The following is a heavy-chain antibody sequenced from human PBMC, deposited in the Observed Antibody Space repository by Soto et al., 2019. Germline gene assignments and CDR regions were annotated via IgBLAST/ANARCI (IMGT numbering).Heavy chain of an antibody. CDR3: ARLNGYCVSNNCHGYYGMDV. CDR2: IFSIEHT. Sequence: NPTGTPSPPCPVSDCPLSAVPYAWAWIRQSPGKGRYWLGTIFSIEHTTYNPSLLRRVTISAITSKNDLSPSLSSVTAADTAVYYCARLNGYCVSNNCHGYYGMDVWGQGTTVT. D-gene: IGHD2-2*03. V-gene: IGHV4-39*02. CDR1: DCPLSAVPYA. J-gene: IGHJ6*02.